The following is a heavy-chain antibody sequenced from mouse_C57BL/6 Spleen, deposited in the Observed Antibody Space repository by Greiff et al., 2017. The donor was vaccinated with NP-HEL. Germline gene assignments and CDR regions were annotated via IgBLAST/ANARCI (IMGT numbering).Heavy chain of an antibody. D-gene: IGHD4-1*01. J-gene: IGHJ3*01. CDR3: ARRRRGTGNFAY. V-gene: IGHV5-6*01. CDR1: GFTFSSYG. CDR2: ISSGGSYT. Sequence: EVQVVESGGDLVKPGGSLKLSCAASGFTFSSYGMSWVRQTPDKRLEWVATISSGGSYTYYPDSVKGRFTISRDNAKNTLYLQMSSLKSEDTAMYYCARRRRGTGNFAYWGQGTLVTVSA.